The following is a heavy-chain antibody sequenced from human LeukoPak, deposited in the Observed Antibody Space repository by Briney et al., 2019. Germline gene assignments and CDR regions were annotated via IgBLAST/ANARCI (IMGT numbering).Heavy chain of an antibody. CDR3: ARGREVGARGRFDY. J-gene: IGHJ4*02. CDR1: GFTFSSYS. CDR2: ISSSSGYI. V-gene: IGHV3-21*01. Sequence: GGSLRLSCAASGFTFSSYSMNWVRQAPGKGLEWVSSISSSSGYIYYADSVKGRFTISRDNAKNSLYLQMNSLRAEDTAVYYCARGREVGARGRFDYWGQGTLVTVSS. D-gene: IGHD1-26*01.